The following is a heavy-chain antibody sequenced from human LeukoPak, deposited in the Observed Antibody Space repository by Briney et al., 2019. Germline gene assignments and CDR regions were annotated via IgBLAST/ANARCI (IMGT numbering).Heavy chain of an antibody. CDR2: ISSSGDAT. D-gene: IGHD1-26*01. CDR1: GFTFSSYA. J-gene: IGHJ5*02. Sequence: PGGSLRLSCAASGFTFSSYAMNWVRQAPGKGLQWVSVISSSGDATYYADSVKGRFTISRDNSKNTLYLQMNSLRAEDTAVYYCAKGPTPDQGSAWGQGTLVTVSS. CDR3: AKGPTPDQGSA. V-gene: IGHV3-23*01.